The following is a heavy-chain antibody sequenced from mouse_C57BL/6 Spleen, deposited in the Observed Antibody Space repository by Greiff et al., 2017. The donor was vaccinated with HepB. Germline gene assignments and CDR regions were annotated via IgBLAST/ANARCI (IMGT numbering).Heavy chain of an antibody. V-gene: IGHV3-6*01. CDR3: ATAQATPFAY. CDR2: ISYDGSN. J-gene: IGHJ3*01. CDR1: GYSITSGYY. D-gene: IGHD3-2*02. Sequence: DVKLQESGPGLVKPSQSLSLTCSVTGYSITSGYYWNWIRQFPGNKLEWMGYISYDGSNNYNPSLKNRISITRDTSKNQFFLKLNSVTTEDTATYYCATAQATPFAYWGQGTLVTVSA.